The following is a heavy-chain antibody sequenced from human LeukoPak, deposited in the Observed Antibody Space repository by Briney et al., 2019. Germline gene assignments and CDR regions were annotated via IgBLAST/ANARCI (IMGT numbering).Heavy chain of an antibody. CDR1: GGSISSYY. D-gene: IGHD6-13*01. CDR2: IYTSGST. J-gene: IGHJ5*02. V-gene: IGHV4-4*09. Sequence: SETLSLTCTVSGGSISSYYWSWIRQPPGKGLEWIGYIYTSGSTNYNPSLKSRVTISVDTSKNQFSLKLSSVTAADTAVYYCARVIAAAGTSWFDPWGQGTLVTVSS. CDR3: ARVIAAAGTSWFDP.